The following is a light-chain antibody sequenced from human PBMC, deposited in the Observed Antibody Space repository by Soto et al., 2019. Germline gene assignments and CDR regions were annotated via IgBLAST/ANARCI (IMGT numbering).Light chain of an antibody. CDR1: QSVSSSY. Sequence: EIVLTQSPGTLSLSPGERATLSCRASQSVSSSYLAWYQHKPGQAPRLLIYGASSRATGIPDRFSGSGSGSDFTHTISRLEPEDFAVYYCQQYGSSSWTFGQGTKVVIK. CDR3: QQYGSSSWT. V-gene: IGKV3-20*01. CDR2: GAS. J-gene: IGKJ1*01.